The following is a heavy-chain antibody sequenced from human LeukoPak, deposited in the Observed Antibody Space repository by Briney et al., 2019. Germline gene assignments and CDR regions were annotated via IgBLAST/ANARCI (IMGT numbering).Heavy chain of an antibody. Sequence: PSETLSLTCTVSGGSFTNYYWSWIRQPPGKGLEWIGFVSSSGSTIYNPSLASRLTISVDASKNQFSLKLNSVTAADTALYFCARGNSRKKGDYYYYLLDVWGRGTTVTVSS. V-gene: IGHV4-59*01. CDR1: GGSFTNYY. J-gene: IGHJ6*03. D-gene: IGHD2/OR15-2a*01. CDR3: ARGNSRKKGDYYYYLLDV. CDR2: VSSSGST.